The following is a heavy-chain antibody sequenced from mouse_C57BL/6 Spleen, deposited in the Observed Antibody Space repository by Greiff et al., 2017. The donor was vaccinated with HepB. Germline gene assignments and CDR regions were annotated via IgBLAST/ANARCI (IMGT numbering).Heavy chain of an antibody. J-gene: IGHJ4*01. D-gene: IGHD2-4*01. CDR2: IYPGDGDT. Sequence: VQLQESGPELVKPGASVKISCKASGYAFSSSWMNWVKQRPGKGLEWIGRIYPGDGDTNYNGKFKGKATLTADKSSSTAYMQLSSLTSEDSAVYFCATYYDYDPYAMDYWGQGTSVTVSS. CDR3: ATYYDYDPYAMDY. V-gene: IGHV1-82*01. CDR1: GYAFSSSW.